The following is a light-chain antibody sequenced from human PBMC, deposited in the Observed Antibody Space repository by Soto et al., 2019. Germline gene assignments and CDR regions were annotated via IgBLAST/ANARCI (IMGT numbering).Light chain of an antibody. CDR1: RSNIGNNA. CDR3: AAWDDSLDGLV. V-gene: IGLV1-36*01. J-gene: IGLJ2*01. CDR2: YDD. Sequence: QSVLTQPPSVSKAPRQRVTISCSGSRSNIGNNAVSWYQQLPGKAPKLLIYYDDLLPSGVSDRFSGSKSGTSASLAISGLQSEDDADYYCAAWDDSLDGLVFGGGTKLTVL.